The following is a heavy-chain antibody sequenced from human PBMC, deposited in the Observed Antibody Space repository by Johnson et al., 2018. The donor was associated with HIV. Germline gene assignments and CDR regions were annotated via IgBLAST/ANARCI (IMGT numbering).Heavy chain of an antibody. V-gene: IGHV3-30*03. CDR2: ISYDGNNK. Sequence: QVQLVESGGGVVRPGGSLRLSCATSGFSFDDYGMSWVRQAPGKGLEWVAVISYDGNNKYYADSVKGRFTISRDNSKNTLYVEMNSLRAEDTAVYYCARDYDYVWGSPDAFDIWGQGTVVTVSS. J-gene: IGHJ3*02. CDR3: ARDYDYVWGSPDAFDI. D-gene: IGHD3-16*01. CDR1: GFSFDDYG.